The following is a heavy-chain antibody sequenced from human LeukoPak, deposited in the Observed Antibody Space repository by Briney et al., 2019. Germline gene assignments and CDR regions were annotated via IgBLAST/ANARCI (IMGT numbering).Heavy chain of an antibody. CDR2: ISSNGDST. CDR3: VRGTGY. J-gene: IGHJ4*02. CDR1: GFTFSTYV. V-gene: IGHV3-64D*06. Sequence: QPGGSLRLSCSVSGFTFSTYVMHWVRQAPGKGLEYVSAISSNGDSTYYADSVKGRFTISRDNSKNTLYLQMSSLRADDTAVYYCVRGTGYWGQGTLVTVSS.